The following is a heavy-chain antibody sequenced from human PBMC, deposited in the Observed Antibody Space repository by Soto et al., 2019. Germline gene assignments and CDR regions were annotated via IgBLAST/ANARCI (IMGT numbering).Heavy chain of an antibody. CDR2: ISGSGGST. CDR1: GFTFSSYA. D-gene: IGHD3-3*01. CDR3: AKASQRNYDFWSGYPAEYYYYGMDV. Sequence: QTGGSLRLSCAASGFTFSSYAMSWVRQAPGKGLEWVSAISGSGGSTYYADSVKGRFTISRDNSKNTLYLQMNSLRAEDTAVYYCAKASQRNYDFWSGYPAEYYYYGMDVWGQGTTVTVSS. V-gene: IGHV3-23*01. J-gene: IGHJ6*02.